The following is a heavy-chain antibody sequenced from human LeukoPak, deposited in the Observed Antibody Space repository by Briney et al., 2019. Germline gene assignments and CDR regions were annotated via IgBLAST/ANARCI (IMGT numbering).Heavy chain of an antibody. Sequence: GGSLRLSCAASGFPYRIYWMTWVRQAPGKGLEWVSYISSSGSTIYYADSVKGRFTISRDNAKNSLYLQMNSLRAEDTAVYYCARGKLNFDYWGQGTLVTVSS. D-gene: IGHD1-7*01. J-gene: IGHJ4*02. CDR2: ISSSGSTI. CDR1: GFPYRIYW. V-gene: IGHV3-11*04. CDR3: ARGKLNFDY.